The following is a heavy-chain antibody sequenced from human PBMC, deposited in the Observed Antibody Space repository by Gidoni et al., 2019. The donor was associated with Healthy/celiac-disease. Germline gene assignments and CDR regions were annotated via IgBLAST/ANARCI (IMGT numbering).Heavy chain of an antibody. Sequence: QMQLVESGGAVVQPGRSLRLSCAASGFAFSGYGMHWVRQAPGTGLEWVAVISYDGSNKYYADSVRGRFTISRDNSKNTLYLQMNSLRAEDTAVYYCAKAYSGSYYSFPDYWGQGTLVTVSS. D-gene: IGHD1-26*01. J-gene: IGHJ4*02. CDR1: GFAFSGYG. V-gene: IGHV3-30*18. CDR3: AKAYSGSYYSFPDY. CDR2: ISYDGSNK.